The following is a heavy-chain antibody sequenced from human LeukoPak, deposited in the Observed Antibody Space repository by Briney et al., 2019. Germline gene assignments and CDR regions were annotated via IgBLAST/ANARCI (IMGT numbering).Heavy chain of an antibody. D-gene: IGHD4-17*01. Sequence: EASVKVSCKASGGTFSSYAISWVRQAPGQGLEWMGRIIPIFGTASYAQKFQGRVTITTDESTSTAYMELSSLRSEDTAVYYCARDQHGDYESDYFDYWGQGTLVTVSS. V-gene: IGHV1-69*05. CDR3: ARDQHGDYESDYFDY. J-gene: IGHJ4*02. CDR1: GGTFSSYA. CDR2: IIPIFGTA.